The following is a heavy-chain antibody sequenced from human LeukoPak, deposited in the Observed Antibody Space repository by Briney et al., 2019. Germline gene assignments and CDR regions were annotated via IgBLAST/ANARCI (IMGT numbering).Heavy chain of an antibody. V-gene: IGHV3-53*04. CDR2: INSGGTT. CDR1: GSNVTYNY. CDR3: ARTPYYYDMDV. Sequence: PGGSLRLSCAASGSNVTYNYMTWVRQAPGKGLEWVSLINSGGTTYYADSLKGRFTISRHNPNNTLLLQMNSVRPEDTAVYYCARTPYYYDMDVWGQGTTVTVSS. J-gene: IGHJ6*02. D-gene: IGHD2-15*01.